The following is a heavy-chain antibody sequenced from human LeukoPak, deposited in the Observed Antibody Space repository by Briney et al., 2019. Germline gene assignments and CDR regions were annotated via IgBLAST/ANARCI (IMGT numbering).Heavy chain of an antibody. D-gene: IGHD6-19*01. CDR2: IYTSGST. V-gene: IGHV4-4*07. J-gene: IGHJ6*02. CDR1: GGSISSYY. Sequence: SETLSLTCTVSGGSISSYYWSWIRQPAGKGLEWIGRIYTSGSTNYNPSLKSRVTMSVDTSKNQFSLKLSSVTAADTAMYYCARLRSGQSYYYGMDVWGQGTTVTVSS. CDR3: ARLRSGQSYYYGMDV.